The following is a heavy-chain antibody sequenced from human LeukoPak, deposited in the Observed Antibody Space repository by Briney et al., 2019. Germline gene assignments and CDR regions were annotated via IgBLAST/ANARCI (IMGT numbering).Heavy chain of an antibody. Sequence: RASVKVSCKSSGYTFTSYYMHWVRQAPGQGLEWMGIINPSGGSTSYAQKFQGRVTMTRDTSTSTVYMELSSLRSEDTAVYYCARGDTVTDYYYYGMDVWGQGTTVTVSS. CDR1: GYTFTSYY. J-gene: IGHJ6*02. CDR2: INPSGGST. CDR3: ARGDTVTDYYYYGMDV. D-gene: IGHD4-17*01. V-gene: IGHV1-46*01.